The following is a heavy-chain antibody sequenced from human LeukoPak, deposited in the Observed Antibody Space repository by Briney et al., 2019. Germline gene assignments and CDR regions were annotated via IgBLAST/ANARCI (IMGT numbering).Heavy chain of an antibody. CDR3: ARGDYYDTTDY. Sequence: GASEKVSCKASGYTFTGYYMHWVRQAPGQGLEWMGWINPNSGGTNYAQKFQGRVTITRNTSISTAYMELSSLRSEDTAVYYCARGDYYDTTDYWGQGTLVTVSS. CDR2: INPNSGGT. D-gene: IGHD3-22*01. J-gene: IGHJ4*02. CDR1: GYTFTGYY. V-gene: IGHV1-2*02.